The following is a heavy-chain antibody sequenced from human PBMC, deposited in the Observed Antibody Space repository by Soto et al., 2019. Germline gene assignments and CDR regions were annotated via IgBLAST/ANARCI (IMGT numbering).Heavy chain of an antibody. Sequence: ASVKVSCKASGYTFTSYDINWVRQATGQGLEWMGWMNPNSGNTGYAQKFQGRVTMTRNTSISTAYMELSSLRSEDTAVYYCARSPSRGYSWFGEFPYHSSRSRTFRRGYIWGSYRPGRRLAEYYYYYMDVWGKGTTVTVSS. D-gene: IGHD3-16*02. V-gene: IGHV1-8*01. CDR1: GYTFTSYD. CDR3: ARSPSRGYSWFGEFPYHSSRSRTFRRGYIWGSYRPGRRLAEYYYYYMDV. CDR2: MNPNSGNT. J-gene: IGHJ6*03.